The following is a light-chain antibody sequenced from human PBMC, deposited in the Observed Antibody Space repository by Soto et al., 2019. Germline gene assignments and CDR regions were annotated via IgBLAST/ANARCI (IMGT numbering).Light chain of an antibody. V-gene: IGKV1-33*01. CDR2: DAS. Sequence: DIQMTQSPSSLSASVGDRVTITCQASQDISKYLSWHQQKPGKAPKLLIHDASNLETGDPSWFSGNGSGTAFTFTITSLQTEDIATYYCQQYDNLPYTCGQGTKLEIK. CDR3: QQYDNLPYT. J-gene: IGKJ2*01. CDR1: QDISKY.